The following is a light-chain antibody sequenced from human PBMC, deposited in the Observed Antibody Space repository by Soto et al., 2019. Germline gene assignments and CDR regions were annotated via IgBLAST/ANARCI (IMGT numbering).Light chain of an antibody. Sequence: EIVMTQSPATLSVSPGERATLSCSASQSVTSNLAWYQQKPGQPPRRLIYGASTRATGIPARFRGSGSGTEFTLTISSLQSEDFAVYYCQQYNNWPLTFGGGTKVEIK. CDR2: GAS. CDR1: QSVTSN. V-gene: IGKV3-15*01. CDR3: QQYNNWPLT. J-gene: IGKJ4*01.